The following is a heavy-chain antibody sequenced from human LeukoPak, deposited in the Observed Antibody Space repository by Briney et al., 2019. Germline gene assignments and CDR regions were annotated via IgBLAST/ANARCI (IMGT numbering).Heavy chain of an antibody. Sequence: SQTLSLTCAVSGGSISSGGYSWSWIRQPPGTGLEWIGYIYHSGSTYYNPSLESRVTISVDRSKNQFSLKLSSVTAADTAVYYCARLGYCSGGSCYHHWGQGTLVTVSS. V-gene: IGHV4-30-2*01. CDR3: ARLGYCSGGSCYHH. D-gene: IGHD2-15*01. CDR2: IYHSGST. J-gene: IGHJ5*02. CDR1: GGSISSGGYS.